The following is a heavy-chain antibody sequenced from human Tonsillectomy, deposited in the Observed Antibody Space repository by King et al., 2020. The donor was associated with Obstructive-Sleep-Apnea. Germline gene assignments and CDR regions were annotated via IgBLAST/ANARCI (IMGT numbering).Heavy chain of an antibody. CDR3: ARSTMFRGVIDWFDP. J-gene: IGHJ5*02. D-gene: IGHD3-10*01. Sequence: QLVQSGAEVKKPGESLKISCKGSGYSFTSYWIGWVRQMPGKGLEWMGIIYPGDSDTRYSPSFQGQVTISADKSIITAYLQWSSLKASDTAMYYCARSTMFRGVIDWFDPWGQGTLVTVSS. V-gene: IGHV5-51*01. CDR1: GYSFTSYW. CDR2: IYPGDSDT.